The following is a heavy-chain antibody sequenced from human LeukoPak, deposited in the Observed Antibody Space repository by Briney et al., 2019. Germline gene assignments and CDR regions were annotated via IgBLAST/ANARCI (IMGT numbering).Heavy chain of an antibody. V-gene: IGHV3-15*01. Sequence: GGSLRLSCTASGFKFSDAWMTWVRQAPGKGLEWLGRIKRGGSTDYAVPVNNRFTISRDDSKNTIYLQINGLKTEDTAVYYCKWERTVYYSLDVWGQGTTVTVSS. CDR1: GFKFSDAW. D-gene: IGHD1-26*01. CDR3: KWERTVYYSLDV. CDR2: IKRGGST. J-gene: IGHJ6*02.